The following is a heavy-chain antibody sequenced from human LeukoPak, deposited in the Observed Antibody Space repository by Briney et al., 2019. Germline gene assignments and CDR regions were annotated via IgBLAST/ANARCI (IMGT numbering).Heavy chain of an antibody. Sequence: GGSLRLSCGASGFTFSSYWMSWVRQAPGKGLEWVANIKQDGSEKYYVDSVKGRFTISRDNAKNSLYLQLNSLRAEDTAVYYCARVSRGGSHCYGYWGQGTLVTVSS. CDR1: GFTFSSYW. CDR3: ARVSRGGSHCYGY. D-gene: IGHD2-15*01. CDR2: IKQDGSEK. V-gene: IGHV3-7*01. J-gene: IGHJ4*02.